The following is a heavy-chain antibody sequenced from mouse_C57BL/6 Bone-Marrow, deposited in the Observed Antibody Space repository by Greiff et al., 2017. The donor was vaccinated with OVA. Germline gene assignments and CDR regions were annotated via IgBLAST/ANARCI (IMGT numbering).Heavy chain of an antibody. V-gene: IGHV7-1*01. CDR2: SRNKANDYTT. Sequence: EVMLVESGGGLVQSGRSLRLSCATSGFTFSDFYMEWVRQAPGKGLEWIAASRNKANDYTTEYSASVKGRFIVSRDTSQSILYLQMNALRAEDTAIYYGARAPDGSYYAMDYWGQGTSVTVSS. CDR1: GFTFSDFY. CDR3: ARAPDGSYYAMDY. D-gene: IGHD2-3*01. J-gene: IGHJ4*01.